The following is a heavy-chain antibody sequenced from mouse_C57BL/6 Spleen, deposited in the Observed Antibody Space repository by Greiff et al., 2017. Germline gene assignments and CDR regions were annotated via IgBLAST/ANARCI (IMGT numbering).Heavy chain of an antibody. J-gene: IGHJ4*01. Sequence: EVQLQQSGPELVKPGASVKISCKASGYTFTDYYMHWVKQSHGKGLEWIGDINPNNGGTSYNQKFKGKATLTVDKSYSTAYMELRSLTSEDSAVYYCVRMGDYDGSYYAMGYWGQGTSVTVSS. D-gene: IGHD2-4*01. CDR1: GYTFTDYY. V-gene: IGHV1-26*01. CDR2: INPNNGGT. CDR3: VRMGDYDGSYYAMGY.